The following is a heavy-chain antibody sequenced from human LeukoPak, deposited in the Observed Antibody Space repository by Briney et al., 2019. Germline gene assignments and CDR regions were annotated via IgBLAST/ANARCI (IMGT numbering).Heavy chain of an antibody. J-gene: IGHJ4*02. V-gene: IGHV1-8*03. CDR1: GYTFTSYD. CDR2: MNPNSGNT. D-gene: IGHD3-22*01. Sequence: ASVKVSCKASGYTFTSYDINWVRQATGQGLEWMGWMNPNSGNTGDAQKFQGRVTITRNTSISTAYMELSSLRSEDTAVYYCARLDSSGYQLDHWAQGTLVTVSS. CDR3: ARLDSSGYQLDH.